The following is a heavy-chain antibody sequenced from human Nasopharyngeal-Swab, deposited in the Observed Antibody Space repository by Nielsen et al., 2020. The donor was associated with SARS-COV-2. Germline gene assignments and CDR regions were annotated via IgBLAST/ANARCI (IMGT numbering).Heavy chain of an antibody. D-gene: IGHD3-10*01. V-gene: IGHV1-24*01. J-gene: IGHJ4*02. Sequence: ASVKVSCTVSGYTLPEVAIHWVRQAPGKGPEWMGGFDPLDGEKIYAQEFEGRVTITVHSSTDTAYLELRSLRSDDTATYYCAAQLWSFWFDFWGQGTRVTVSS. CDR1: GYTLPEVA. CDR2: FDPLDGEK. CDR3: AAQLWSFWFDF.